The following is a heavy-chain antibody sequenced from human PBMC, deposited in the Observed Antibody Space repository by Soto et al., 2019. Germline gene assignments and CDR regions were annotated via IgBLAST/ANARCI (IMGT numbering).Heavy chain of an antibody. CDR3: ARGRYCSGGSCYSPDFDY. CDR1: GFTFSSYG. V-gene: IGHV3-33*01. CDR2: IWYDGSNK. J-gene: IGHJ4*02. D-gene: IGHD2-15*01. Sequence: GGSLRLSCAASGFTFSSYGMHWVRQAPGKGLEWVAVIWYDGSNKYYADSVKGRFTISRDKSKNTLYLQMNSLRAEDTAVYYCARGRYCSGGSCYSPDFDYWGQGTLVTVSS.